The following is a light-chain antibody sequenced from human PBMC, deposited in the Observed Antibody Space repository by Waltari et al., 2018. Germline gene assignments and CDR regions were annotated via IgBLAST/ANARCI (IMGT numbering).Light chain of an antibody. CDR2: GGS. V-gene: IGKV2-40*01. CDR3: EHTIALPYS. J-gene: IGKJ2*03. Sequence: DIVMTQTPLSLPITPGEPASISCRSSQSLLHSNGNTYFHWYLQKPGQSPQLLIYGGSNRASGVPDRFSGSGSGTDFTLKISKVEAEDVGVYYCEHTIALPYSFGQGTKVEIK. CDR1: QSLLHSNGNTY.